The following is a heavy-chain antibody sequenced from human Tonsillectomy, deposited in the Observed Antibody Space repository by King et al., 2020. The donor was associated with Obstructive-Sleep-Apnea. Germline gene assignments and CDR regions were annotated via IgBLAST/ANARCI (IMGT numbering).Heavy chain of an antibody. D-gene: IGHD3-10*01. CDR3: ARDQVTRELVGLYYYYGMDV. J-gene: IGHJ6*02. CDR2: ISYDASNK. V-gene: IGHV3-30*04. Sequence: VQLVESGGGVVQPGRSLRLSCAASGFTLSSYAMHWVRQAPGKGLEWVALISYDASNKYYADSVKGRFTFSRDNSKNTLYLQMNSLRAEDTAVYYCARDQVTRELVGLYYYYGMDVWDQGTTVTVSS. CDR1: GFTLSSYA.